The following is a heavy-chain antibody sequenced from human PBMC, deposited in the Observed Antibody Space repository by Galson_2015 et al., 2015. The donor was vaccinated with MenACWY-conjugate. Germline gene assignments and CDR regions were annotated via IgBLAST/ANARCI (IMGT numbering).Heavy chain of an antibody. CDR1: GFTFSNYW. J-gene: IGHJ4*02. CDR3: ASQTWTGYFDY. V-gene: IGHV3-7*03. Sequence: SLRLSCAASGFTFSNYWMSWVRQAPGKGLEWVANIKQDGSEKYYVDSVKGRFTISRDNAKNSLYLQMNNLRTEDTAMYYCASQTWTGYFDYWGQGILVTVSS. CDR2: IKQDGSEK. D-gene: IGHD3-10*01.